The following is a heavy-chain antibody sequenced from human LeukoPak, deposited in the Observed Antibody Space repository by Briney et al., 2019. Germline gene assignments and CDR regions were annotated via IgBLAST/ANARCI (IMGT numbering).Heavy chain of an antibody. Sequence: PGGSLRLSYAASGFTFSSYWMNWARQAPGKGLEWVASINHNGNVNYYVDSVKGRFTIPRDNAKNSLYLQMDSLRAEDTAVYYCARGSSSWHANWYFDLWGRGTLVTVSS. D-gene: IGHD6-13*01. CDR1: GFTFSSYW. CDR2: INHNGNVN. V-gene: IGHV3-7*01. J-gene: IGHJ2*01. CDR3: ARGSSSWHANWYFDL.